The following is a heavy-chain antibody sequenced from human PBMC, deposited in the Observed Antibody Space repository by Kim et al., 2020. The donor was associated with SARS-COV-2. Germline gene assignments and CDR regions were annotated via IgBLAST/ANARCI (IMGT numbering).Heavy chain of an antibody. J-gene: IGHJ6*02. CDR3: ARDLLSGSPMTIYGMDV. Sequence: GGSLRLSCAASGFTFSDYYMSWIRQAPGKGLEWVSYISSSSSYTNYADSVKGRFTISRDNAKNSLYLQMNSLRAEDTAVYYCARDLLSGSPMTIYGMDVWGQGTTVTVSS. CDR1: GFTFSDYY. CDR2: ISSSSSYT. D-gene: IGHD6-13*01. V-gene: IGHV3-11*05.